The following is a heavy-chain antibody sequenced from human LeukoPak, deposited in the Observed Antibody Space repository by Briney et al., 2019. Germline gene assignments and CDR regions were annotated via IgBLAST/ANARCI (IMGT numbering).Heavy chain of an antibody. D-gene: IGHD3-10*01. V-gene: IGHV4-31*03. Sequence: SQTLSLTCTVSGTSISSGGYYWSWIRQHPGKGLECIAYIYHTGSTYYNPSLKSRVIISVDTSQNQFSLTLSSVTAADTAAYYCARVIGPGSSIDYWGQGTQVTVSP. CDR3: ARVIGPGSSIDY. CDR2: IYHTGST. J-gene: IGHJ4*02. CDR1: GTSISSGGYY.